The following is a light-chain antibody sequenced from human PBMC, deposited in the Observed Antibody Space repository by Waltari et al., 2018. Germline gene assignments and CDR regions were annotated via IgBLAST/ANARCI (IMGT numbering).Light chain of an antibody. CDR3: LSPDSSGTYVV. CDR1: ALSTKY. V-gene: IGLV3-10*01. Sequence: SYELTQPPSVSVSPGQTASITCSGHALSTKYAYWYHQKSGQAPVLGIFEDSKRPPGIPERISGSSSGTMATLTLSGAQLEDEGDYYCLSPDSSGTYVVFGGGTKLTVL. J-gene: IGLJ2*01. CDR2: EDS.